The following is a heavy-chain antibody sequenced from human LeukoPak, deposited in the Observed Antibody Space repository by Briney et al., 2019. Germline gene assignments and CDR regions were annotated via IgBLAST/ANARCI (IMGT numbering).Heavy chain of an antibody. CDR3: ARDSKYDSSGHAP. CDR1: GGSISSSNYY. J-gene: IGHJ5*02. V-gene: IGHV4-39*07. Sequence: SQTLSLTCTVSGGSISSSNYYWAWIRQPPGKGLEWIGSIHYSGSAYYGPTLKSRVTISVDTSKNHFSLKVSAVTAADTAVYYCARDSKYDSSGHAPWGQGTLVTVSS. D-gene: IGHD3-22*01. CDR2: IHYSGSA.